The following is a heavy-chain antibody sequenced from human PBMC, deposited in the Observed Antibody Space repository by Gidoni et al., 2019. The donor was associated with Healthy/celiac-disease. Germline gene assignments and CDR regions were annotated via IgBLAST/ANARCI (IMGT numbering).Heavy chain of an antibody. CDR3: ARGISGSYPPAPREH. Sequence: QLQLQESGPGLVKPSETLSLTCTVSGGSISSSSYYWGWIRQPPGKGLEWIGSIYYSGSTYYNPSLKSRVTISVDTSKNQFSLKLSSVTAADTAVYYCARGISGSYPPAPREHWGQGTLVTVSS. V-gene: IGHV4-39*07. D-gene: IGHD1-26*01. J-gene: IGHJ1*01. CDR2: IYYSGST. CDR1: GGSISSSSYY.